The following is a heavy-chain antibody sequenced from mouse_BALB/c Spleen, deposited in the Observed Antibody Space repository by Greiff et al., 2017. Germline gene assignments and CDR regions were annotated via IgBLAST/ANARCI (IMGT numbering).Heavy chain of an antibody. V-gene: IGHV1-14*01. CDR2: INPYNDGT. D-gene: IGHD2-2*01. Sequence: EVKLMESGPELVKPGASVKMSCKASGYTFTSYVMHWVKQKPGQGLEWIGYINPYNDGTKYNEKFKGKATLTSDKSSSTAYMELSSLTSEDSAVYYCARERAIYYGYDGNGAWFAYWGQGTLVTVSA. CDR1: GYTFTSYV. J-gene: IGHJ3*01. CDR3: ARERAIYYGYDGNGAWFAY.